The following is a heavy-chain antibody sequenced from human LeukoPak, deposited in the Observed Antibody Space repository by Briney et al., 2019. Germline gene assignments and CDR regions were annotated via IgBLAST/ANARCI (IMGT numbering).Heavy chain of an antibody. CDR1: GFTFSSYW. Sequence: GGSLRLSCAASGFTFSSYWMSWVRQAPGKGLEWVANIKQDGSAKYYVDSVKGRFTISRDNTNNSLYLQMTSLGAEATAVYYLSRVPGGAALPPLDDYVDVWGTGTTATVS. J-gene: IGHJ6*03. D-gene: IGHD3-3*02. CDR2: IKQDGSAK. CDR3: SRVPGGAALPPLDDYVDV. V-gene: IGHV3-7*01.